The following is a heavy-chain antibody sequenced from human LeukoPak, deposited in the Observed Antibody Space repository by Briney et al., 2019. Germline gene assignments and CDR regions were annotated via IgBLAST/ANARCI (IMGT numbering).Heavy chain of an antibody. J-gene: IGHJ4*02. Sequence: GGSLRLSCAASGFTFRTYTMNWVRQAPGKGLEWVSSISNSGTFLDYADSVKGRFTISRDNAKNSVCLQMNSLRAEDTAVYYCARDAVPSAIGFYFDYWGQGTLVTVSS. CDR3: ARDAVPSAIGFYFDY. CDR1: GFTFRTYT. D-gene: IGHD2-2*02. CDR2: ISNSGTFL. V-gene: IGHV3-21*01.